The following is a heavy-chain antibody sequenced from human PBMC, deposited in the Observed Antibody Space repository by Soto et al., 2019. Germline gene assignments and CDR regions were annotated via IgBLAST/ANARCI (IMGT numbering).Heavy chain of an antibody. D-gene: IGHD4-4*01. CDR3: ARDEAAVPTGPYHYYYAIEV. Sequence: PSETLSLTCTVSGGSISSGGYYWNWIRQHPGKGLEWIGYISYSGRTFYNPSLKSRVNISVDTSKKQFSLKLSSVTAADTAVYYCARDEAAVPTGPYHYYYAIEVWGQGTTVTVS. J-gene: IGHJ6*02. CDR1: GGSISSGGYY. V-gene: IGHV4-31*03. CDR2: ISYSGRT.